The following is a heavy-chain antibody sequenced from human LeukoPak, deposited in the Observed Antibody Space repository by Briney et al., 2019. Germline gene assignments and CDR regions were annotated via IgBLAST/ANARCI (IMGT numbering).Heavy chain of an antibody. CDR3: ARGAGGSYHGCFDY. CDR1: GGTFSSYA. J-gene: IGHJ4*02. CDR2: IIPIFCKA. D-gene: IGHD1-26*01. Sequence: ASVKVSCKASGGTFSSYAISWVRQAAGHGLEWIGAIIPIFCKANYAQKFQGRVTITTDESTHTAYMEPSSLRSTGPAVYYCARGAGGSYHGCFDYWGQGTLVTVSS. V-gene: IGHV1-69*05.